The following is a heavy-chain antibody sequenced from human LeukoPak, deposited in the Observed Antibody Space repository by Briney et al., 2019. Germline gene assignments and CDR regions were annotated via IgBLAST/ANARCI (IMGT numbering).Heavy chain of an antibody. CDR2: IYTSGGT. Sequence: SETLSLTCSVSGGSISNYYWSWVRQPAGKGLEWIGRIYTSGGTYYNPSLKSRVTMSLDTSKNQFSLQLSSVTAADTAIYYCARETTGASNWYISGLDIWGQGTMVTVSS. V-gene: IGHV4-4*07. D-gene: IGHD6-13*01. J-gene: IGHJ3*02. CDR3: ARETTGASNWYISGLDI. CDR1: GGSISNYY.